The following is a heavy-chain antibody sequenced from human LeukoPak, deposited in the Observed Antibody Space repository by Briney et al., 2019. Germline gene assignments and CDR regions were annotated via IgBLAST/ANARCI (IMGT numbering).Heavy chain of an antibody. J-gene: IGHJ4*02. V-gene: IGHV4-34*01. CDR1: GGSFSGYY. CDR3: AASLMILDYFDY. CDR2: INHSGST. Sequence: SETLSLTCAVYGGSFSGYYWSWIRQPPGKGLEWIGEINHSGSTNYNPSLKSRVTISVDTSKNQFSLKLSSVTAADTAVYYCAASLMILDYFDYWGQGTLVTVSS. D-gene: IGHD3-22*01.